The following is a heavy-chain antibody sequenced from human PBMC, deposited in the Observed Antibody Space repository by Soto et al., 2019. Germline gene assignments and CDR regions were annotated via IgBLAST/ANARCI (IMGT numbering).Heavy chain of an antibody. J-gene: IGHJ4*02. D-gene: IGHD1-26*01. CDR3: AREGTYSGSYLFDY. CDR2: IKSKTDGGTT. CDR1: GFTFSNAW. V-gene: IGHV3-15*01. Sequence: GGSLRLSCAASGFTFSNAWMSWVRQAPGKGLEWVGRIKSKTDGGTTDYAAPVKGRFTISRDDSKNTLYLQMNSLRAEDTAVYYCAREGTYSGSYLFDYWGQGTLVTVSS.